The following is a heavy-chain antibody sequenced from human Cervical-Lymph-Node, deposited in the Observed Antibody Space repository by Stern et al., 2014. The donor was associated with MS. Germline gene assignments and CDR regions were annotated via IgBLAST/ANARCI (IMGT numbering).Heavy chain of an antibody. CDR3: ARALNRDYGEAFDL. V-gene: IGHV3-21*01. Sequence: EVQLVESGGGLVKPGGSLRLSCAASGFTISGYSMDWVRQAPAKGLEWVSSITGGGNYINYADSVKGRFTISRDNAKSSLYLQMNSLRVEDTAVYYCARALNRDYGEAFDLWGQGTMVTVSS. D-gene: IGHD4/OR15-4a*01. CDR2: ITGGGNYI. J-gene: IGHJ3*01. CDR1: GFTISGYS.